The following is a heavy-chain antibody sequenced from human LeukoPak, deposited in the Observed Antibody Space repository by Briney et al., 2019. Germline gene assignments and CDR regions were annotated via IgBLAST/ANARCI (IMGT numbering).Heavy chain of an antibody. J-gene: IGHJ4*02. Sequence: PGGSLRLSCAASGFTFSGSAMHWVRQASGKGVEWVGRIRSKANSYATAYAASVKGRFTISRDNSKNTLYLQMNSLSVDDTGIYYCAKGFVEPRPHYFDYWGQGTLVTVSS. CDR2: IRSKANSYAT. CDR3: AKGFVEPRPHYFDY. V-gene: IGHV3-73*01. D-gene: IGHD6-6*01. CDR1: GFTFSGSA.